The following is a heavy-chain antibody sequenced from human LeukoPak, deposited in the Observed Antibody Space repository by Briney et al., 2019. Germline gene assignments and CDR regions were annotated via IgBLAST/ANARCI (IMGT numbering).Heavy chain of an antibody. CDR2: IYYSGST. CDR1: GGSISSYY. V-gene: IGHV4-59*12. J-gene: IGHJ5*02. D-gene: IGHD3-3*01. Sequence: PSETLSLTCTVSGGSISSYYWSWIWQPPGKGLEWVGYIYYSGSTNYNPSLKSRVTISVDTSKNQFSLKLSSVTAADTAVYYCARDHHTIFEGLQVFDTWGQGTLVTVSS. CDR3: ARDHHTIFEGLQVFDT.